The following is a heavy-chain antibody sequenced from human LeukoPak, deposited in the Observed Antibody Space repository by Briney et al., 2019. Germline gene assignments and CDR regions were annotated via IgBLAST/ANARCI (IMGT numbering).Heavy chain of an antibody. J-gene: IGHJ4*02. CDR3: ASDNYDSSGYYDY. V-gene: IGHV1-69*05. D-gene: IGHD3-22*01. CDR1: GGTLSSYA. CDR2: IIPIFGTA. Sequence: SVKVSCKASGGTLSSYAISWVRQAPGQGLEWMGRIIPIFGTANYAQKFQGRVTITTDESTSTAYMELSSLRSEDTAVYYCASDNYDSSGYYDYWGQGTLVTVSS.